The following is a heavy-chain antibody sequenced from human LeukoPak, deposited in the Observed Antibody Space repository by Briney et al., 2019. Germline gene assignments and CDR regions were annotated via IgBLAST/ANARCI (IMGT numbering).Heavy chain of an antibody. CDR1: GYTFTDYY. V-gene: IGHV1-2*02. J-gene: IGHJ4*02. CDR3: ARPYSSGWTHFDY. CDR2: INPNTGGR. D-gene: IGHD6-19*01. Sequence: GASVKVSCKTSGYTFTDYYFHWVRQAPGQGLEWMGWINPNTGGRGYAQKFQGRVTITADESTSTAYMELSSLRSEDTAVYYCARPYSSGWTHFDYWGQGTLVTVSS.